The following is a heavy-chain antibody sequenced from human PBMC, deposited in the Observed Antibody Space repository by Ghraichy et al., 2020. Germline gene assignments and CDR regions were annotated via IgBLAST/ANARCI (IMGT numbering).Heavy chain of an antibody. CDR3: ARGGRNTGYYWY. CDR1: GFTFSTYW. D-gene: IGHD3-22*01. CDR2: IKSDGSEK. V-gene: IGHV3-7*01. J-gene: IGHJ4*02. Sequence: GGSLRLSCAASGFTFSTYWMSWVRQAPGKGLEWVANIKSDGSEKYYVDSVKGRFIISRDNAKNSLYLQMNNLRADDTAVYYCARGGRNTGYYWYWGQGTLVTVSS.